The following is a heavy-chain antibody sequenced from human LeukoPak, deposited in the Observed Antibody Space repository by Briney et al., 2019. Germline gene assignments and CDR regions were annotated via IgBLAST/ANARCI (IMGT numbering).Heavy chain of an antibody. CDR2: INHSGST. D-gene: IGHD3-22*01. CDR1: GGSFSGYY. V-gene: IGHV4-34*01. J-gene: IGHJ6*02. Sequence: SETLSLTCAVYGGSFSGYYWSWNRQPPGKGLEWIGEINHSGSTNYNPSLKSRVTISVDTSKNQFSLKLSSVTAADTAVYYCASVDDSSGYYLDYYYYGMDVWGQGTTVTVSS. CDR3: ASVDDSSGYYLDYYYYGMDV.